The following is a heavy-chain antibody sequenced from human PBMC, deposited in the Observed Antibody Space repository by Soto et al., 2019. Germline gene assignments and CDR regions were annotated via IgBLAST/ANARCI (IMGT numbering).Heavy chain of an antibody. Sequence: ASVKVSCKASGYTFTSYAMHWVRQAPGQRLEWMGWINAGNGNTKYSQKFQGRVTITRDTSASTAYMELSSLRSEDTAAYYCAAARPFGNWLDPGGQGTRVTVSS. CDR3: AAARPFGNWLDP. D-gene: IGHD6-6*01. CDR1: GYTFTSYA. J-gene: IGHJ5*02. CDR2: INAGNGNT. V-gene: IGHV1-3*01.